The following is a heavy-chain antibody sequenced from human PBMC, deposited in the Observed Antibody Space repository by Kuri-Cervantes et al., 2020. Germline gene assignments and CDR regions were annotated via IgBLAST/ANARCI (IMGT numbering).Heavy chain of an antibody. D-gene: IGHD6-13*01. CDR1: GFTFSSYA. V-gene: IGHV3-30-3*01. Sequence: GESLKISCAASGFTFSSYAMHWVRQAPGKGLEWVAVISYDGSNKYYADSVKGRFTISRDNSKNTLYLQMNSLRAEDTAVYYCARDAYSSSPYYMDVWGKGTTVTVSS. CDR2: ISYDGSNK. CDR3: ARDAYSSSPYYMDV. J-gene: IGHJ6*03.